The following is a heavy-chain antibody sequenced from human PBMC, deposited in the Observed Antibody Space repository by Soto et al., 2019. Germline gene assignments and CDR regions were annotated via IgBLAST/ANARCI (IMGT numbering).Heavy chain of an antibody. CDR1: GYSISSGYY. J-gene: IGHJ6*02. CDR3: ARVEGYGMDV. CDR2: IYHSGST. V-gene: IGHV4-38-2*01. Sequence: SATLSLTCAVSGYSISSGYYWGWIRQPPGKGLEWIGSIYHSGSTYNNPSLKSRVTISVDTSKNQFSLKLSSVTAADTAVYYCARVEGYGMDVWGQGTTVTVSS.